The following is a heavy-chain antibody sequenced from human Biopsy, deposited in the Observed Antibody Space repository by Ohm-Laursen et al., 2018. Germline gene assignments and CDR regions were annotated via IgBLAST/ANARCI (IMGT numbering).Heavy chain of an antibody. D-gene: IGHD5-24*01. CDR1: GGSISDDY. Sequence: SDTLSLTCPVSGGSISDDYWNWIRQPPGKGLQVIGYISSGGRAKYNPSLKSRVTMSVDTSKKQLSLKVRSVTAADTAVYYCASAGYNPDWNFDLWGRGTRVTVSS. J-gene: IGHJ2*01. CDR2: ISSGGRA. CDR3: ASAGYNPDWNFDL. V-gene: IGHV4-59*07.